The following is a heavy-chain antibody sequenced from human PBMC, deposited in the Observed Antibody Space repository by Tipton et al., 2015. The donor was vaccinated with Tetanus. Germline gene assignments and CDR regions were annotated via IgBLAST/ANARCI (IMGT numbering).Heavy chain of an antibody. V-gene: IGHV4-31*03. CDR1: GDSVSSGVYY. Sequence: TLSLTCSVSGDSVSSGVYYWTWIRQYPGKGLEWIGYIYHSGSTYYNPSLQSRVSMSLDTSKNRFSLKLTSVTAADTAVYYCARGGVRGVIMAHFFDYWGRGALVTVSS. CDR2: IYHSGST. D-gene: IGHD3-10*01. J-gene: IGHJ4*02. CDR3: ARGGVRGVIMAHFFDY.